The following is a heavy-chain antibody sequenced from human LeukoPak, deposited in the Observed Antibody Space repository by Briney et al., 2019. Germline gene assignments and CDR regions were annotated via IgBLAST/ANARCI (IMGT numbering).Heavy chain of an antibody. J-gene: IGHJ5*02. CDR1: GGSFSGYY. CDR3: VRHLGANTWMGNWFDP. CDR2: INHSGST. D-gene: IGHD1-1*01. V-gene: IGHV4-34*01. Sequence: SETLSLTCAVYGGSFSGYYWSWIRQPPGKGLEWIGEINHSGSTNYNPSLKSRVTISVDTSKNQFSLRLNSVTAADTAIYYCVRHLGANTWMGNWFDPWGQGTLVTVSS.